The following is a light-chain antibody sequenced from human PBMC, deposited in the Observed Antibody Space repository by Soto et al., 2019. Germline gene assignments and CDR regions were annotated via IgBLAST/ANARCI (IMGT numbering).Light chain of an antibody. Sequence: ENGFMQSPGTMSVSPGERVTLSCWASQSISSNYLAWYQHKPGQAPSLLIYGASSRATGIPDRFSGSGSGTDFTLTISRLEPEDSAIYYCQQYVSWTFGQGTKVEIK. J-gene: IGKJ1*01. CDR2: GAS. CDR3: QQYVSWT. CDR1: QSISSNY. V-gene: IGKV3-20*01.